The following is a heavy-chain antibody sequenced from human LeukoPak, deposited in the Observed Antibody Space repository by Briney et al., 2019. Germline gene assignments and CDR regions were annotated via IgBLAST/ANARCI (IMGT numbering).Heavy chain of an antibody. CDR3: ARGGVDVGDY. V-gene: IGHV4-4*02. Sequence: SGTLSLTCAVSGGSLSSSNWWSWVRQPPGKGLEWIGEIYHSGGTIQNPSLKRRVTISVDKSKNQFSLKLSSVTAADTGVYFFARGGVDVGDYWGQGTLVTVS. J-gene: IGHJ4*02. CDR1: GGSLSSSNW. CDR2: IYHSGGT. D-gene: IGHD2-8*01.